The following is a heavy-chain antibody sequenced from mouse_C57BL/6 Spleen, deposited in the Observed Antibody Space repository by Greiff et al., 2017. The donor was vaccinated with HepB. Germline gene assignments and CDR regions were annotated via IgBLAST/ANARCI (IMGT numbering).Heavy chain of an antibody. V-gene: IGHV7-3*01. CDR3: ARAFRRYFDV. J-gene: IGHJ1*03. CDR2: IRNKANGYTT. CDR1: GFTFTDYY. Sequence: EVQVVESGGGLVQPGGSLSLSCAASGFTFTDYYMSWVRQPPGKALEWLGFIRNKANGYTTEYSASVKGRFTISRDNSQSILYLQMNALRAEDSATYYCARAFRRYFDVWGTGTTVTVSS.